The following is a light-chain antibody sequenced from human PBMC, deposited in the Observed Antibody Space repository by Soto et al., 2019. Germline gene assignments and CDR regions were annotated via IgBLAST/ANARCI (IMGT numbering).Light chain of an antibody. Sequence: QSVLTQPASVSGSPGQSITISCTGTSSDVGGYDYVSWYQLHPGKAPKLMAYEVTNRPSGVSNRFSGSKSGNTASLTISGLQAEDEADYFCSSYSISTAYVFGTGTKVTVL. CDR2: EVT. V-gene: IGLV2-14*01. CDR3: SSYSISTAYV. J-gene: IGLJ1*01. CDR1: SSDVGGYDY.